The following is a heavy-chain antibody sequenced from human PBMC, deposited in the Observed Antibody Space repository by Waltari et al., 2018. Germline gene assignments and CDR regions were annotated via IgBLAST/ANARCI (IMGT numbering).Heavy chain of an antibody. V-gene: IGHV4-59*08. CDR2: VFHSGYT. Sequence: QVQLQESGPGLVKPSETLSLTCTVSGGSLTNNYWSWIRQPPGQGLEWLGYVFHSGYTNYNPSLKTRVTISVDTSKNEFSLKLTSLTAADTAVYYCATTPSRLGEGLDPWGQGTLVTVSS. D-gene: IGHD2-15*01. CDR1: GGSLTNNY. J-gene: IGHJ5*02. CDR3: ATTPSRLGEGLDP.